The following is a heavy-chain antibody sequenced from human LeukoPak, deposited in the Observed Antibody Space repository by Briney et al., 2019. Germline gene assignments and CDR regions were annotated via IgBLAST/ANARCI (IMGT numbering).Heavy chain of an antibody. CDR1: GFTFSSYA. V-gene: IGHV3-30-3*01. CDR2: ISYDGSNK. Sequence: GGSLRLSCAASGFTFSSYAMHWVRQAPGKGLEWVAVISYDGSNKYYADSVKGRFTISRDNSKNTLYLQMNSLRAEDTAVYYCARDYDGSGYYFWALDYWGQGTLVTVSS. D-gene: IGHD3-22*01. CDR3: ARDYDGSGYYFWALDY. J-gene: IGHJ4*02.